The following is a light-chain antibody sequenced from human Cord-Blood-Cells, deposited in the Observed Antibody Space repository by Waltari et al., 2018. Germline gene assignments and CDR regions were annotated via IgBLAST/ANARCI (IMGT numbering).Light chain of an antibody. CDR1: QSVSSSY. J-gene: IGKJ2*01. CDR2: GAS. Sequence: EIVLTQSPGTLSLSPGERATLSCRASQSVSSSYLAWYQQKPGQAPRLLIYGASSRATGIPDRFSGSGSGTDFTLTISRLEPEDFAVYYCQQYGSSPPMYTFGQGTKL. V-gene: IGKV3-20*01. CDR3: QQYGSSPPMYT.